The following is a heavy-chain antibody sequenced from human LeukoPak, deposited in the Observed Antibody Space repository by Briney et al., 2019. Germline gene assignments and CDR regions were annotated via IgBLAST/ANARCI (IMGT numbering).Heavy chain of an antibody. CDR3: ARDEFGCIGVGVY. D-gene: IGHD2-8*01. CDR2: VSAYTGRT. J-gene: IGHJ4*02. V-gene: IGHV1-18*01. Sequence: ASVKVSCKGSGYTFTAYDIIWVRQAPGQGLECVGLVSAYTGRTEYAQKFQGRVIMTTDSATSTAYMELRSLRSDDTGVYYCARDEFGCIGVGVYWGQGTPVTVSA. CDR1: GYTFTAYD.